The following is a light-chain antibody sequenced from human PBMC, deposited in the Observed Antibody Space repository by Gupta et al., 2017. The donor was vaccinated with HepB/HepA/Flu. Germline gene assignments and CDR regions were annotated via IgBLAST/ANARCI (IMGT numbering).Light chain of an antibody. CDR1: QDISNW. CDR3: QQSNTFPLT. Sequence: DIQMTQSPSSVSASVGDRVTITCRASQDISNWLAWYQQKPGKAPKLLIYGASTLQSGVPSRFSGSGSGTXFTLTIXSLQPEDFATYRCQQSNTFPLTFGXGTRVEMK. J-gene: IGKJ4*01. CDR2: GAS. V-gene: IGKV1-12*01.